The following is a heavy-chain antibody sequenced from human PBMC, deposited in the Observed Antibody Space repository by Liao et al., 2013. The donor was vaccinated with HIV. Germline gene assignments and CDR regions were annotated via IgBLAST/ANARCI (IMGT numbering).Heavy chain of an antibody. CDR3: AAFYYDSRGYDDAFDI. V-gene: IGHV4-61*02. Sequence: QVQLQESGPGLVKPSQTLSLTCTVSGGSISSGSYYWNWFRQPAGKGLEWIGRADTSGSTNYNPSLKSRVTISVDTSENQFSLKLSSVTAADTAVYYCAAFYYDSRGYDDAFDIWGQGTLVTVSS. D-gene: IGHD3-22*01. CDR2: ADTSGST. CDR1: GGSISSGSYY. J-gene: IGHJ3*02.